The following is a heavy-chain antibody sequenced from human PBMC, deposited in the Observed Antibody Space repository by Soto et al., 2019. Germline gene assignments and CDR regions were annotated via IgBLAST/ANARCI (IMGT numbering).Heavy chain of an antibody. CDR2: INTDGSTT. V-gene: IGHV3-74*01. J-gene: IGHJ4*02. CDR3: TRDSGGRDAY. D-gene: IGHD2-15*01. Sequence: EVQLVETGGGLIHPGGSLRLSCVASGFSVSSNYMGWVRQAPGKGPEWVSRINTDGSTTNHADSVKGRFTISRDNAKNTLYLQMNSLRAEDTAVYYCTRDSGGRDAYWGQGTLVTVSS. CDR1: GFSVSSNY.